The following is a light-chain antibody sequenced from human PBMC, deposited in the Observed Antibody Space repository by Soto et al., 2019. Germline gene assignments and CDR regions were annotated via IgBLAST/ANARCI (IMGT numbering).Light chain of an antibody. CDR2: EVT. V-gene: IGLV2-23*02. CDR3: CSYAGSSTYV. J-gene: IGLJ1*01. Sequence: QSVLTQPASVSGSPGQSITISCTGSSSDVGRYDLVSWYQQHPGKVPKLIIHEVTKRSSGLSNRFSGSKSGNTASLTISGLQAEDEADYYCCSYAGSSTYVFGTGTKVTVL. CDR1: SSDVGRYDL.